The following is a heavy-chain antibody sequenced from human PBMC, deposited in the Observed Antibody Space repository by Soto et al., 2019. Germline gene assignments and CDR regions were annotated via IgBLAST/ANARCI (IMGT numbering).Heavy chain of an antibody. CDR1: GFSLSTSGMR. V-gene: IGHV2-70*04. Sequence: SGPTLANPTKTLTLTCTFSGFSLSTSGMRVSWIRQPPGKALEWLARIDWDDDKLYSTSLKTRLTISKDTSKNQVVLTMTNMDPVDTATYYCARGIVAAGNRWFDPWGQGTLVTVSS. CDR3: ARGIVAAGNRWFDP. D-gene: IGHD6-13*01. CDR2: IDWDDDK. J-gene: IGHJ5*02.